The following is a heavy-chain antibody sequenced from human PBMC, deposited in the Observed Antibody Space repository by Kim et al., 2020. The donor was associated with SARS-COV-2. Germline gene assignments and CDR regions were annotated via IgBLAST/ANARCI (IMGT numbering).Heavy chain of an antibody. CDR3: ARDARNHLSSYSGYDWEEFY. D-gene: IGHD5-12*01. Sequence: SVKVSCKASGGTFSSYAISWVRQAPGQGLEWMGGIIPIFGTANYAQEFQGRVTITADESTSTAYMELSSLRSEDTAVYYCARDARNHLSSYSGYDWEEFYWGQGTQVTVSS. J-gene: IGHJ4*02. CDR1: GGTFSSYA. CDR2: IIPIFGTA. V-gene: IGHV1-69*13.